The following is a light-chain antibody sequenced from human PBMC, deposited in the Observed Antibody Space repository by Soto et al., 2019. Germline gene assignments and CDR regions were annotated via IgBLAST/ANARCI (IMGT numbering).Light chain of an antibody. CDR1: QSVSSN. V-gene: IGKV3-15*01. Sequence: EIVMTQSPATLSVSPGERATLSCRASQSVSSNLAWYQQKPGQAPRHLIYGASTRATGIPARFSGSGSGTEFTLTISSLQSEDFAVYYCQQYNTWPPTFGQGTKLEIK. J-gene: IGKJ2*01. CDR2: GAS. CDR3: QQYNTWPPT.